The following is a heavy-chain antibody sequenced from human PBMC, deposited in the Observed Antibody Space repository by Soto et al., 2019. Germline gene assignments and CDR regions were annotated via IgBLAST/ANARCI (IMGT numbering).Heavy chain of an antibody. J-gene: IGHJ6*02. Sequence: SETLSLTCTVSGGSISSGGYYWSWIRQHPGKGLEWIGYIYHSGSTNYNPSLKSRVTISVDKSKNQFSLKLSSVTAADTAVYYCARMAPSSSLDYYYGMDVWGQGTTVTVS. CDR2: IYHSGST. D-gene: IGHD6-13*01. CDR1: GGSISSGGYY. CDR3: ARMAPSSSLDYYYGMDV. V-gene: IGHV4-31*02.